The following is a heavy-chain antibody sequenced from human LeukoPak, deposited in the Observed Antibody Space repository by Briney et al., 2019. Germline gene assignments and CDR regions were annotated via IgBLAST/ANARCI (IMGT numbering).Heavy chain of an antibody. D-gene: IGHD3-16*02. J-gene: IGHJ4*02. CDR3: ARAQAYYDYVWGSYRYPYYFDY. V-gene: IGHV4-39*07. CDR1: GGSISSSSYY. Sequence: PSETLSLTCTVSGGSISSSSYYWSWIRQPPGKGLEWIGEINHSGSTNYNPSLKSRVTISVDTSKNQFSLKLSSVTAADTAVYYCARAQAYYDYVWGSYRYPYYFDYWGQGTLVTVSS. CDR2: INHSGST.